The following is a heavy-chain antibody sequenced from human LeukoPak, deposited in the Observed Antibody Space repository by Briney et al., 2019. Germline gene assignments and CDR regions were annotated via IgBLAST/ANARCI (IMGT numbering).Heavy chain of an antibody. D-gene: IGHD6-13*01. CDR2: VGDSGANT. CDR1: GFTFSNYA. CDR3: AKDQGYVGSSRYGFWDY. Sequence: GGSLRLSCAASGFTFSNYAMTWVRQAPGKRLEWVSGVGDSGANTYYTDSVKGRFTISRDNSKNTLYLQMNSLRAEDTAVYYCAKDQGYVGSSRYGFWDYWGQGTLVTVSS. V-gene: IGHV3-23*01. J-gene: IGHJ4*02.